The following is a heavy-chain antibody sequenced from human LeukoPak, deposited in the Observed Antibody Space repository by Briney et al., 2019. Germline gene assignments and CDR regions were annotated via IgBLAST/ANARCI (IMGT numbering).Heavy chain of an antibody. D-gene: IGHD2-15*01. CDR3: ARLLKYYCYGMDV. V-gene: IGHV3-7*01. J-gene: IGHJ6*02. CDR2: INRDGSVK. CDR1: GFNFTAFW. Sequence: GGSLRLSCAASGFNFTAFWMSWVRQTPEKGLEFVANINRDGSVKNYVDSVKGRFTISGDNAKNSLYLQMNSLRAEDTAVYYCARLLKYYCYGMDVWGQGTTVTVSS.